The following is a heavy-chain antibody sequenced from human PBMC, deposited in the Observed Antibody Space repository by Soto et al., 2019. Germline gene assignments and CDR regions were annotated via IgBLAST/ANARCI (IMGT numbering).Heavy chain of an antibody. CDR2: ISGSDDST. CDR3: AKRSSSSTFDY. V-gene: IGHV3-23*01. Sequence: EVQLLESGGGLVQTGESLRLSCAASGFTFSSYAMSWVRQAPGKGLEWVSVISGSDDSTYYADSVKGRFTISRDNSKNTLYLQINSLRAEDTAVYYCAKRSSSSTFDYWGQGTLVTVSS. J-gene: IGHJ4*02. CDR1: GFTFSSYA. D-gene: IGHD6-6*01.